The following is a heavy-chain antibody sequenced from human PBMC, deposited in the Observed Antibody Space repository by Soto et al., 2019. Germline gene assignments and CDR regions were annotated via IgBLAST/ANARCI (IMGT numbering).Heavy chain of an antibody. J-gene: IGHJ6*02. Sequence: QVQLQQWGAGLLKPSETLSLTCAVHGGSLNGYYWTWVRQPPGKGLEWIGEINDSGSSNYDPSLMSRVTISVDTSKSQFSLRLSSVTAADTAIYFCAKRGSGSYDIAPNALDVWGQGTTVTVSS. V-gene: IGHV4-34*01. D-gene: IGHD3-10*01. CDR2: INDSGSS. CDR3: AKRGSGSYDIAPNALDV. CDR1: GGSLNGYY.